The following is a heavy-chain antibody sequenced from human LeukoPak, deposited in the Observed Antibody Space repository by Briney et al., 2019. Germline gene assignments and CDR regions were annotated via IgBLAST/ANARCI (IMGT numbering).Heavy chain of an antibody. CDR1: GGSFSGYY. CDR3: ASGRFGETAKPYYFDF. CDR2: INHSGST. J-gene: IGHJ4*02. Sequence: SETLSLTCAVYGGSFSGYYWSWIRQPPGKGLGCIGEINHSGSTNYNPSLKSRVTISVDTSKNQFSLKLSSVTAADTAVYYCASGRFGETAKPYYFDFWGQGTLVTVSS. V-gene: IGHV4-34*01. D-gene: IGHD3-10*01.